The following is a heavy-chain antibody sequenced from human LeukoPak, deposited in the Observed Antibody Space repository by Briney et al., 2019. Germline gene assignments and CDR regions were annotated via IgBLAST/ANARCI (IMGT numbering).Heavy chain of an antibody. J-gene: IGHJ6*03. Sequence: ASVKVSCKASGYTFTSYYMHWVRQAPGQGLEWMGIINPSGGSTSYAQKFQGRVTMTTDTSTSTAYMELRSLRSDDTAVCYCASGARGYCSSTSCYKDYYYYYMDVWGKGTTVTVSS. CDR1: GYTFTSYY. D-gene: IGHD2-2*02. CDR2: INPSGGST. V-gene: IGHV1-46*01. CDR3: ASGARGYCSSTSCYKDYYYYYMDV.